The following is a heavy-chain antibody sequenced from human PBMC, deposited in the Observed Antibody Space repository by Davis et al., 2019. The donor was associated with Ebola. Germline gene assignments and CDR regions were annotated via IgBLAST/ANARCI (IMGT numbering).Heavy chain of an antibody. CDR1: GFTFSSYN. V-gene: IGHV3-53*05. D-gene: IGHD6-19*01. Sequence: PGESLKISCAASGFTFSSYNMNWVRQAPGKGLEWVSVIYDQSTAYADAVRGRFIISRDKSNNTLYLEMNSLRVDDTAVYYCATTQWLREFDNWGQGTLVTVSS. CDR2: IYDQST. CDR3: ATTQWLREFDN. J-gene: IGHJ4*02.